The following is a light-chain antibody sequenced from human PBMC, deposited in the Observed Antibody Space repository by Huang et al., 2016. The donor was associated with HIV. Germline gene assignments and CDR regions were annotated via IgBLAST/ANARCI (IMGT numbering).Light chain of an antibody. J-gene: IGKJ1*01. CDR3: QQYYSSPQT. CDR2: WAA. V-gene: IGKV4-1*01. CDR1: QRVYFSSTSKDY. Sequence: DIIMTQSPDSLAVSLGERATLHCRSSQRVYFSSTSKDYIAWFQQKPGQPPRLLLFWAATREAGVPDRFSGSGSGTHFTLTIANVEAEDAAIYYCQQYYSSPQTFGQGTRVEVK.